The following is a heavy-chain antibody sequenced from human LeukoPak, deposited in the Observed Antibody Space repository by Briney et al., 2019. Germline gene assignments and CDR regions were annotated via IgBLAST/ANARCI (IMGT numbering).Heavy chain of an antibody. Sequence: ASVKVSCRASGYTFTAYYMHWVRQAPGQGLEWMGWINPNSGGTNYAQKFQGRVTMTRDTSISKAYMELNRLRYDDAAVYYCGSLYCSGGTCRNWFDPWGQGTLVTVSS. J-gene: IGHJ5*02. D-gene: IGHD2-15*01. CDR1: GYTFTAYY. V-gene: IGHV1-2*02. CDR3: GSLYCSGGTCRNWFDP. CDR2: INPNSGGT.